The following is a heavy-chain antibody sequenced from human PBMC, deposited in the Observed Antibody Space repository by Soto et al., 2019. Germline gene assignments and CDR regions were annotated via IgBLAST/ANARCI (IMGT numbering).Heavy chain of an antibody. CDR3: AKGKRPPPPYSAYEPFDY. D-gene: IGHD5-12*01. J-gene: IGHJ4*01. Sequence: QVQLVESGGGVVHPGKSLRLSCAASGFTLSSSVMHWVRQAPGKGLEWVAVFWKDGTTKYYADSVKGRFTISRDNSKNTRYIELNSLRTEDTALYYCAKGKRPPPPYSAYEPFDYWGHGTLLSVAS. CDR2: FWKDGTTK. CDR1: GFTLSSSV. V-gene: IGHV3-30*18.